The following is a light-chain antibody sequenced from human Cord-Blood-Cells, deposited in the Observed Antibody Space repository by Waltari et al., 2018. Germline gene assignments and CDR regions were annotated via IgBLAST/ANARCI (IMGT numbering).Light chain of an antibody. CDR1: TSDVGVYNY. J-gene: IGLJ3*02. Sequence: QSALTQPASVSGSPGQSITISCTGTTSDVGVYNYVPCYKQHPGKAPKLMIYHVSNRASGVDNRFSGSNSGNTASLTISGLQAADKADYYCSSYTSSSTPWVFGGGTKLTVL. V-gene: IGLV2-14*01. CDR2: HVS. CDR3: SSYTSSSTPWV.